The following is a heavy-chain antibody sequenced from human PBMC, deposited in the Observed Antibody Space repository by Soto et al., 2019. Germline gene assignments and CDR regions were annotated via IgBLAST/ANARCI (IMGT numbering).Heavy chain of an antibody. CDR3: ASDPVCLRTSTPPTDTFHF. J-gene: IGHJ3*01. CDR2: ISGYNGNT. V-gene: IGHV1-18*01. D-gene: IGHD2-2*01. Sequence: ASVKVSCKASGYTFINYGISWVRQAPGQGLEWMGWISGYNGNTNYAQKVQGRVTMTTDTSTSTANMELRSLRSDDTAVYYYASDPVCLRTSTPPTDTFHFWGQGTMVTVSS. CDR1: GYTFINYG.